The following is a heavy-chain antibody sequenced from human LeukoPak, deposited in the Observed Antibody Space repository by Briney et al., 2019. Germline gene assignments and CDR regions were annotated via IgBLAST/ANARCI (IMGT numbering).Heavy chain of an antibody. CDR2: ISSSSSYI. V-gene: IGHV3-21*01. J-gene: IGHJ4*02. Sequence: GGSLRLFCAASGFTFSSYSMNWVRQAPGKGLEWVSSISSSSSYIYYADSVKGRFTISRDNAKNSLYLQMNSLRAEDTAVYYCARVYHSYGVDYWGQGTLVTVSS. CDR3: ARVYHSYGVDY. D-gene: IGHD5-18*01. CDR1: GFTFSSYS.